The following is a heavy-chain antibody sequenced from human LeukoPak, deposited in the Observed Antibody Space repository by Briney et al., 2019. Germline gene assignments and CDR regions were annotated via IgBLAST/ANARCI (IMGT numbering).Heavy chain of an antibody. Sequence: QPGGSLRRSCAASGFTFSSYWMHWVRQAPGKGLVWVSRINSDGSSTSYADSVKGRFTISRDNAKNTLYLQMNSLRAEDTAVYYCARDPNYYDSSGYYYAGNDAFDIWGQGTMVTVSS. D-gene: IGHD3-22*01. CDR1: GFTFSSYW. CDR2: INSDGSST. CDR3: ARDPNYYDSSGYYYAGNDAFDI. V-gene: IGHV3-74*01. J-gene: IGHJ3*02.